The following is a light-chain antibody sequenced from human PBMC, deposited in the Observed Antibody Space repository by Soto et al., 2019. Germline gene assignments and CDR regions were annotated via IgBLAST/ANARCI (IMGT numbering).Light chain of an antibody. CDR3: CSYAVTDVL. V-gene: IGLV2-11*01. CDR1: SSDFGGYNY. Sequence: QSALTQPRSVSGSPGQPVTISCTGTSSDFGGYNYVSWYQQHPGKAPKLMIYDVNKRPSGVPDRFSGSKSGNTASLTISGLRAEDEADYYCCSYAVTDVLFGGGTKLTVL. J-gene: IGLJ2*01. CDR2: DVN.